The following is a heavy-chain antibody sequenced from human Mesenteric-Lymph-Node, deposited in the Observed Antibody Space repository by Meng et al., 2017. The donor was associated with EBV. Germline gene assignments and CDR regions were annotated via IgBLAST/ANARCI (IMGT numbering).Heavy chain of an antibody. CDR1: GLSLSTYGLT. D-gene: IGHD6-25*01. V-gene: IGHV2-5*02. Sequence: QITSKASCPSLVKPTQTLTLPCTFSGLSLSTYGLTVNWIRQPPGGALEWLALVYWDDDKGYSPSLRSRLTITRDTSKNQVVLTMTNMDPVDTGTYFCARSGGYGTPLDYWGQGTLVTVSS. J-gene: IGHJ4*02. CDR3: ARSGGYGTPLDY. CDR2: VYWDDDK.